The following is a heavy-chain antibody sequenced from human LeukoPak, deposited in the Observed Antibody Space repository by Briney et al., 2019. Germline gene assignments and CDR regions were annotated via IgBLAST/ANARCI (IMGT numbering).Heavy chain of an antibody. D-gene: IGHD3-9*01. CDR3: ARRFDSGFNY. CDR2: IYPGDSDT. Sequence: GESLKISCKASGYSFTNYWIGWVRQMPGKGLEWMAIIYPGDSDTTYSPSFQGQVTMSVGKSITTAYLQWSSLKASDTAMYYCARRFDSGFNYWGQGTLVTVSS. V-gene: IGHV5-51*01. CDR1: GYSFTNYW. J-gene: IGHJ4*02.